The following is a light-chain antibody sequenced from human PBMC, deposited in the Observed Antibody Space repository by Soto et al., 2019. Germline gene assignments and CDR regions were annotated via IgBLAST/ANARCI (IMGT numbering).Light chain of an antibody. V-gene: IGKV1-5*01. J-gene: IGKJ1*01. CDR3: QQYNNYST. CDR1: QSISSW. Sequence: DIHMTQSPSSLSASVGERVTITCRASQSISSWLAWYQQKPGKAPKLLIYDASSLESGVPSRLSGSGSGTEFNFTITGLQPDDFATYYCQQYNNYSTFGQGTKVDIK. CDR2: DAS.